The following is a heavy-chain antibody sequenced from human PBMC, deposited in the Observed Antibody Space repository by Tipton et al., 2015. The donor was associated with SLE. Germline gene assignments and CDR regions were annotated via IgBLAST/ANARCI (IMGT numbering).Heavy chain of an antibody. J-gene: IGHJ6*02. CDR3: AREGERWLQLGYYYYGMDV. D-gene: IGHD5-24*01. CDR1: GGSISSHY. Sequence: TLSLTCTVSGGSISSHYWSWIRQPPGKGLEWIGYVHYAGSTNHNPSLKSRVTISVDTSKNQFSLKLSSVTAADTAVYYCAREGERWLQLGYYYYGMDVWGQGTTVTVSS. V-gene: IGHV4-59*11. CDR2: VHYAGST.